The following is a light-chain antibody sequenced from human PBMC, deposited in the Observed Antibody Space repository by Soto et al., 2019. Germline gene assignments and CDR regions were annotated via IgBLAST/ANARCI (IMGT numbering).Light chain of an antibody. CDR3: QQYGSSSWT. J-gene: IGKJ1*01. V-gene: IGKV3-20*01. CDR2: GAS. Sequence: EIVLTQSPGTLSLSPGERATLSCRASQSVSSSYLAWYQQKPGQAPRLLIYGASSRATGIPDRFSGSGSGTDFTLTISRLGAEDFAVYYCQQYGSSSWTFGQGTKVEIK. CDR1: QSVSSSY.